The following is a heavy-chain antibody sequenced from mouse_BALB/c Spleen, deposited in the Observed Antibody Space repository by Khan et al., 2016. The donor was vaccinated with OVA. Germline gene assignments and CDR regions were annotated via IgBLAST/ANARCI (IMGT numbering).Heavy chain of an antibody. D-gene: IGHD1-1*01. V-gene: IGHV1-7*01. CDR1: GYTFINYW. J-gene: IGHJ2*01. CDR2: INPSTGYT. Sequence: QVQLQQSGAELAKPGASVKMSCKASGYTFINYWILWVKKRPGKGLEWIEYINPSTGYTEYNQHFKDKATLTADTSSSNAYMQLSSVTSEDAAVYYCARRGLRWDFDYWGQGTTLTVSS. CDR3: ARRGLRWDFDY.